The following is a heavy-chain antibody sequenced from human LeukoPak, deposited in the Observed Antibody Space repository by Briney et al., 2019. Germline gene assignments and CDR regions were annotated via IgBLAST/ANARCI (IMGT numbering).Heavy chain of an antibody. D-gene: IGHD2-2*01. Sequence: SETLSLTCTVSGGSISSYYWSWIRQPAGKGLEWIGRIYTSGSTNYNLSLKSRVTMSVDTSKNQFSLKLSSVTAADTAVYYCARGRKYQLLSAAYYFDYWGQGTLVTVSS. CDR3: ARGRKYQLLSAAYYFDY. V-gene: IGHV4-4*07. J-gene: IGHJ4*02. CDR2: IYTSGST. CDR1: GGSISSYY.